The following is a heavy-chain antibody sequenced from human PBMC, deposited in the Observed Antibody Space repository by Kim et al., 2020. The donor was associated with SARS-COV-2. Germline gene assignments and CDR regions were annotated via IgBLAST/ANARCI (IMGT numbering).Heavy chain of an antibody. CDR1: GGSISSSSYY. CDR2: IYYSGST. V-gene: IGHV4-39*01. CDR3: ARQSGRWLQLVLAFGY. Sequence: PSETLSLTCTVSGGSISSSSYYWGWIRQPPGKGLEWIGSIYYSGSTYYNPSLKSRVTISVHTSKNQFSLKLSSVTAADTAVYYCARQSGRWLQLVLAFGYWGQGTLVTVSS. D-gene: IGHD5-12*01. J-gene: IGHJ4*02.